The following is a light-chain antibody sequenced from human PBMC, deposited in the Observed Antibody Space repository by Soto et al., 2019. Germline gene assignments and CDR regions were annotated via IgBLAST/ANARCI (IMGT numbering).Light chain of an antibody. CDR2: YMS. J-gene: IGKJ1*01. CDR3: HQRQSWPRT. CDR1: QYVGSR. V-gene: IGKV3-11*01. Sequence: EIVLTQSPATLSSSPGETATLSCRASQYVGSRLAWYQHKPGQAPRLLIYYMSKRATGIPARFSGNGSGTDFTLTISSLAPDDFAIYYCHQRQSWPRTFGQGTKVEIK.